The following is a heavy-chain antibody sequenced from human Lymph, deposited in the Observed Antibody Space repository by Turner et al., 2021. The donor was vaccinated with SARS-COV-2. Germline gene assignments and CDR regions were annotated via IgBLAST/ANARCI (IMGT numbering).Heavy chain of an antibody. D-gene: IGHD5-18*01. Sequence: QVQLQQWGAGLLKPSEPLSLTCAVYGGSFSGYYWSWIRQPPGKGLEWIGEINHSGSTNYNPSLKSRVTISVDTSKNQFSLKLSSVTAADTAVYYCARGGVDTAMVRYYYYGMDVWGQGTTVTVSS. CDR3: ARGGVDTAMVRYYYYGMDV. CDR2: INHSGST. V-gene: IGHV4-34*01. J-gene: IGHJ6*02. CDR1: GGSFSGYY.